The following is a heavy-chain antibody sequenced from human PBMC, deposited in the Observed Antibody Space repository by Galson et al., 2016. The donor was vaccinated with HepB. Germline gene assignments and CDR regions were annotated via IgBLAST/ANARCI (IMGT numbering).Heavy chain of an antibody. J-gene: IGHJ6*04. Sequence: SLRLSCAASGFTLSSSAMTWVRQAPGRGLEWVSAITETGSFAYYADSVRGRFTLSRDPSKNTVYLQMNYLRADDTALYYCGRDYPTMTGRYPYHVDVWGKGTAVTVSS. D-gene: IGHD4-17*01. CDR2: ITETGSFA. CDR3: GRDYPTMTGRYPYHVDV. V-gene: IGHV3-23*01. CDR1: GFTLSSSA.